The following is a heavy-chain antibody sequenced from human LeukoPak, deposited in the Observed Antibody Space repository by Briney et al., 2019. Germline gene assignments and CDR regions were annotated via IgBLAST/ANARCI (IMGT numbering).Heavy chain of an antibody. D-gene: IGHD6-13*01. CDR3: ARGEIAAAGKRWFDP. J-gene: IGHJ5*02. Sequence: SETLSLTCTVSGGSISSGSYYWRWIRQPAGKGLEWIGRIYTSGSTNYNPSLKSRVTISVDTSKNQFSLKLSSVTAADTAVYYCARGEIAAAGKRWFDPWGQGTLVTVSS. CDR1: GGSISSGSYY. V-gene: IGHV4-61*02. CDR2: IYTSGST.